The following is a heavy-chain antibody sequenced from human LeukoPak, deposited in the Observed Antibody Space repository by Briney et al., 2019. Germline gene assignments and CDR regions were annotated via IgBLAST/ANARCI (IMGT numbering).Heavy chain of an antibody. V-gene: IGHV1-69*13. CDR2: IIPIFGTA. J-gene: IGHJ6*03. Sequence: ASVKVSCKASGGTFSSYAISWVRQAPGQGLEWMGGIIPIFGTANYAQKFQGRVTITADESTSTAYMELSSLRSEDTAVYYCLVSGGDHYYYMDVWGKGTTVTVSS. CDR3: LVSGGDHYYYMDV. CDR1: GGTFSSYA. D-gene: IGHD2-21*02.